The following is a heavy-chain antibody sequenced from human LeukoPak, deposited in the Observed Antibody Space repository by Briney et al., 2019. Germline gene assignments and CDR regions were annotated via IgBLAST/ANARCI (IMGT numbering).Heavy chain of an antibody. Sequence: GGSLRLSCAASGFTFSSYGMHWVRQAPGKGLEWVAVISYDGSNKYYADSVKGRFTISRDNSKNTLYLQMNSLRAEDTAVYYCARDKWVSGYSYGSLDYWGQGTLVTVSS. J-gene: IGHJ4*02. CDR3: ARDKWVSGYSYGSLDY. V-gene: IGHV3-30*03. D-gene: IGHD5-18*01. CDR1: GFTFSSYG. CDR2: ISYDGSNK.